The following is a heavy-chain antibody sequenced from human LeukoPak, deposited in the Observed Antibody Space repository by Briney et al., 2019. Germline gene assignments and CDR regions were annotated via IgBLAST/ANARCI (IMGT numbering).Heavy chain of an antibody. CDR1: GYSFTSYW. V-gene: IGHV5-51*01. CDR3: ARHLGVQPSPDTAMVPGLFAGIDP. CDR2: IYPGDSDT. D-gene: IGHD5-18*01. J-gene: IGHJ5*02. Sequence: HGESMKISCKGSGYSFTSYWIGWVRQMPGKGLEWMGIIYPGDSDTRYSPSFQGQVTISADKSISTAYLQWSSLKASDTAMYYCARHLGVQPSPDTAMVPGLFAGIDPWGQGTLVTVSS.